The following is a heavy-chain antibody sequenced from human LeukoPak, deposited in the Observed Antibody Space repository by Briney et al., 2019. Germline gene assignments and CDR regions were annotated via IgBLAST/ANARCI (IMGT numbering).Heavy chain of an antibody. CDR1: GGSISSYY. J-gene: IGHJ4*02. D-gene: IGHD2/OR15-2a*01. Sequence: PSETLCLTCTVSGGSISSYYWSWIRQPPGKGLEWIAYISDIGSTNYTPSLKSRVTISLDTSKNQFSLELSSVTAADTAVYYCAGRHPRNTVDFWGQGTLVTVSS. V-gene: IGHV4-59*08. CDR3: AGRHPRNTVDF. CDR2: ISDIGST.